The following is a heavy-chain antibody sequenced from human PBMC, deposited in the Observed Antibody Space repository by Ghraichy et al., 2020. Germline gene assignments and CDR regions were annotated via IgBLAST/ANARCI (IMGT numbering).Heavy chain of an antibody. CDR3: ARDSSYSSGWYAFDI. V-gene: IGHV3-53*01. D-gene: IGHD6-19*01. Sequence: GGSLRLSCAASGFTVSSNYMSWVRQAPGKGLEWVSVIYSGGSTYYADSVKGRFTISRDNSKNTLYLQMNSLRAEDTAVYYCARDSSYSSGWYAFDIWGQGTMVTVSS. CDR1: GFTVSSNY. J-gene: IGHJ3*02. CDR2: IYSGGST.